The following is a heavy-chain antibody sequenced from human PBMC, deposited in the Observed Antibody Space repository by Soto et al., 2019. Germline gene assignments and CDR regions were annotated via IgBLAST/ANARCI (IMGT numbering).Heavy chain of an antibody. CDR1: GFLFNTYS. V-gene: IGHV3-33*01. CDR2: IWYDGLDK. Sequence: QVQLVESGGGVVQPGGSLRLSCAASGFLFNTYSIHWVRQAPGKGLEWVAVIWYDGLDKYYADSVKGRFTISRDNSKKTLYLQMNSLRAEDTAVYYGARDDYGMDVWGQGTTVTVSS. CDR3: ARDDYGMDV. J-gene: IGHJ6*02.